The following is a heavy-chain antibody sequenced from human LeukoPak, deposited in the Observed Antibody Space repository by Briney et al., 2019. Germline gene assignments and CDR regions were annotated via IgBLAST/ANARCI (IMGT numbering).Heavy chain of an antibody. CDR2: ICCSGST. CDR3: ARRGGRGFFDY. CDR1: GGSINSSSYY. V-gene: IGHV4-39*01. J-gene: IGHJ4*02. Sequence: SETLSLTCTVSGGSINSSSYYWGWIRKPPGKGLERIGSICCSGSTYYNASLMRRLPISVDTSKNQCSLELSAVAGADTAVYYCARRGGRGFFDYWGQGILVTVSS. D-gene: IGHD2-15*01.